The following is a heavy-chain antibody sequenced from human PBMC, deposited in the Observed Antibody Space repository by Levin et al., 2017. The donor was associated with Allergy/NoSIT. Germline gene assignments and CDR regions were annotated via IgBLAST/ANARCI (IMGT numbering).Heavy chain of an antibody. CDR1: GLSFGDYG. D-gene: IGHD3-10*01. V-gene: IGHV3-30*03. CDR3: ASRGSFDH. CDR2: ITSDGTNK. Sequence: GASVKVSCSASGLSFGDYGMHWVRQAPDSGLEWVTLITSDGTNKFYADSVKGRFIVSRDNSRNLLYLQLNSLRPEDTAVYYCASRGSFDHWGQGTLVSVSS. J-gene: IGHJ4*02.